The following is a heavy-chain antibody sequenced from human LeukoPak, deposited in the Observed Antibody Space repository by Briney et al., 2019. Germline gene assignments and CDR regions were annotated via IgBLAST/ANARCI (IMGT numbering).Heavy chain of an antibody. Sequence: ASVKVSCKASGGTFSSYAISWVRQAPGQGLEWMGGFDPEDGETIYAQKLQGRVTMTTDTSTSTAYMELRSLRSDDTAVYYCARASTVVPAAVDYWGQGTLVTVSS. D-gene: IGHD2-2*01. CDR2: FDPEDGET. V-gene: IGHV1-18*01. J-gene: IGHJ4*02. CDR1: GGTFSSYA. CDR3: ARASTVVPAAVDY.